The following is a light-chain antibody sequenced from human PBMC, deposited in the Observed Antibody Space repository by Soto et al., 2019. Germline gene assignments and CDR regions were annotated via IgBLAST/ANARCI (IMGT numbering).Light chain of an antibody. CDR3: QQVKRDLPLT. Sequence: IQLTQSPSSLSASVGDRVIITCRASHDIRSYVAWYQQKPGKAPKVLIYEASTLHSGVPSRFSGSGSGTEFTLTIDSLQPEDFATYYCQQVKRDLPLTFGGGTKVDI. V-gene: IGKV1-9*01. CDR1: HDIRSY. J-gene: IGKJ4*01. CDR2: EAS.